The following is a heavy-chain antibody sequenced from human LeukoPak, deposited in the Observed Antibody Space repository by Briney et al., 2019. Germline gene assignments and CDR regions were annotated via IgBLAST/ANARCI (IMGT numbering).Heavy chain of an antibody. V-gene: IGHV4-39*07. CDR3: ARGLAAAGTSRGGFD. D-gene: IGHD6-13*01. J-gene: IGHJ4*02. Sequence: PSETLSLTCTVSGGSISSSSYYWGWIRQPPGKGLEWIGEINHSGSTNYNPSLKSRVTISVDTSKNQFSLKLSSVTAADTAVYYCARGLAAAGTSRGGFDWGQGTLVTVSS. CDR2: INHSGST. CDR1: GGSISSSSYY.